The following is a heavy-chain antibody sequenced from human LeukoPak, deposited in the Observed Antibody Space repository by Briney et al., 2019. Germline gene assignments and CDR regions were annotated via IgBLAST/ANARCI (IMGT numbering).Heavy chain of an antibody. J-gene: IGHJ4*02. CDR1: GFPFSNYA. CDR3: AKDHCSGDSCRVVDY. D-gene: IGHD2-15*01. Sequence: GRSLRLSCAASGFPFSNYAMHWVRQAPGKGLEWVAFFSYDGTNKYFADSVKGRFTISRDNSKNTLFLQMNSLRAEDTAVYFCAKDHCSGDSCRVVDYWGQGTLVAVSS. V-gene: IGHV3-30*18. CDR2: FSYDGTNK.